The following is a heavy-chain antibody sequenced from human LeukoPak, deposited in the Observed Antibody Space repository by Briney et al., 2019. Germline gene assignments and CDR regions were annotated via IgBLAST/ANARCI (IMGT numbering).Heavy chain of an antibody. CDR1: GFTFSSYW. D-gene: IGHD3/OR15-3a*01. CDR3: AKDSDWNYAMDV. Sequence: TGGSLRLSCAASGFTFSSYWMRWVRQAPGKGLEWVANIKQDGSEKYYVDSVKGRFTISRDNAKNSLYLQMNSLRAEDTALYYCAKDSDWNYAMDVWGKGTTVTVSS. V-gene: IGHV3-7*03. J-gene: IGHJ6*04. CDR2: IKQDGSEK.